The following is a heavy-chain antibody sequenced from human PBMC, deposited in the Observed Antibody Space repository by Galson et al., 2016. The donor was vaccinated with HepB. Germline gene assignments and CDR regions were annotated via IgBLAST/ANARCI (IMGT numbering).Heavy chain of an antibody. CDR2: ISNNGGNT. V-gene: IGHV3-64D*09. CDR1: GFTFSNSA. CDR3: VKDVFDCGSINCDPWYDFHY. J-gene: IGHJ4*02. Sequence: SLRLSCAVSGFTFSNSAMHWVRQTPGKGLEYVSTISNNGGNTYYAESVKGRFIISRDNSKNTLYLQMSSLRPEDTALYYCVKDVFDCGSINCDPWYDFHYWGQGILVPVSS. D-gene: IGHD3-9*01.